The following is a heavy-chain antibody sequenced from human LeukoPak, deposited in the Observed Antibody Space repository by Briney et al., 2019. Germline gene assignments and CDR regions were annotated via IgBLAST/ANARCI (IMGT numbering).Heavy chain of an antibody. D-gene: IGHD5-24*01. V-gene: IGHV4-31*03. CDR2: IYYSGST. CDR3: ARSGKMATMPFDY. J-gene: IGHJ4*02. CDR1: GGSISRGGYY. Sequence: SQTLSLTCTVSGGSISRGGYYWSWIRQHPGKGLEWIGYIYYSGSTYYNPSLKSRVTISVDTSKNQFSLKLSSVTAADTAVYYCARSGKMATMPFDYWGQGTLVTVSS.